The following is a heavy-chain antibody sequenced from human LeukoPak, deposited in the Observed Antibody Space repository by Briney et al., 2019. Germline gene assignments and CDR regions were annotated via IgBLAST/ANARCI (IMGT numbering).Heavy chain of an antibody. V-gene: IGHV1-8*02. Sequence: GASVKVSCKASGYTFTSYDINWVRQATGQGLEWMGWMNPNSGNTGYAQKFQGRVTMTRNTSISTAYMELSRLRSDDTAVYYCAREMGLNSGSYYRPDAFDIWGQGTMVTVSS. CDR3: AREMGLNSGSYYRPDAFDI. D-gene: IGHD1-26*01. CDR2: MNPNSGNT. CDR1: GYTFTSYD. J-gene: IGHJ3*02.